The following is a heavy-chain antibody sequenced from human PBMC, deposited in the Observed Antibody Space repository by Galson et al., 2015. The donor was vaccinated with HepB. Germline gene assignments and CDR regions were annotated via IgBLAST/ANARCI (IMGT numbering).Heavy chain of an antibody. D-gene: IGHD3-10*01. Sequence: CAISGDSVPSNTAAWSWVRQSPSRGLEWLGRTYYKSKWNNDYAVSVKSRIAINPDTSKNQFSLQLNSVTPEDTAVYYCAREPYGSGSADHWFDPWGQGILVTVSS. V-gene: IGHV6-1*01. CDR2: TYYKSKWNN. CDR3: AREPYGSGSADHWFDP. J-gene: IGHJ5*02. CDR1: GDSVPSNTAA.